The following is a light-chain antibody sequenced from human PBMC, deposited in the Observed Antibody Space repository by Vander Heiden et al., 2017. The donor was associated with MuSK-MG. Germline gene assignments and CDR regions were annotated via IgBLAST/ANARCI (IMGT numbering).Light chain of an antibody. CDR1: SSDVGGYNY. V-gene: IGLV2-14*01. Sequence: QSALTQPASVSGSPGQSITISCTGTSSDVGGYNYVSWYQQHPGNAPNLMIYDVSRRPAGVANRFSGSKSGNTASLTISGRKAEDEADYYCSSDTSSSTYVFGTGTKVTVL. CDR2: DVS. CDR3: SSDTSSSTYV. J-gene: IGLJ1*01.